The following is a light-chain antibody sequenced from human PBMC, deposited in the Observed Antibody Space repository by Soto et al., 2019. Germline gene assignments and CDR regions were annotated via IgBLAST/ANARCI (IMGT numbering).Light chain of an antibody. V-gene: IGKV3-15*01. J-gene: IGKJ2*01. CDR1: LNVNNN. Sequence: EMVMRQSPATLSVSPGERATLSCRASLNVNNNVAWYQQKPGQAPRLLIYGASARATGIPARFSGSGSGTEFTLTISSLQSEDFAVYYCQQCNDWPYTFGQGTQVDIK. CDR3: QQCNDWPYT. CDR2: GAS.